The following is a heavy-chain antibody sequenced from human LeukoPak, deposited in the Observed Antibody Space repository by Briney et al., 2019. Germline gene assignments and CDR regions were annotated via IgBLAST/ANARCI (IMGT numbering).Heavy chain of an antibody. V-gene: IGHV4-59*01. D-gene: IGHD1-26*01. CDR1: GGSISSYY. CDR3: ARANSGSYYVFAY. CDR2: IYYSGST. J-gene: IGHJ4*02. Sequence: SETLSLTCTVSGGSISSYYWSWIRQPPGKGLEWIGYIYYSGSTNYNPSLKSRVTISVDTSKNQFSLKLNSVTAADTAVYYCARANSGSYYVFAYWGQGTLVTVSS.